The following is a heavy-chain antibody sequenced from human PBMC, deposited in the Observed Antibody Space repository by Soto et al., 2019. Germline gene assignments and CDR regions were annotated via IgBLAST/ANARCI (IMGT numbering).Heavy chain of an antibody. D-gene: IGHD4-17*01. CDR2: IYYSGST. CDR3: ARDPAYGNWFDP. V-gene: IGHV4-39*07. CDR1: GGSISSSSYY. Sequence: SETLSLTCTVSGGSISSSSYYWGWIRQPPGKGLEWIGSIYYSGSTYYNPSLKSRVTISVDTSKNQFSLKLSSVTAADTAVYYCARDPAYGNWFDPWGQGTLVTVSS. J-gene: IGHJ5*02.